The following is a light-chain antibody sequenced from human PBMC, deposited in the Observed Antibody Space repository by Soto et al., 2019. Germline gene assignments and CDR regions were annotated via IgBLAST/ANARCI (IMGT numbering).Light chain of an antibody. Sequence: DIQLTQSPSFLSVSVGDRVTIACRASQDTTTYLAWYQQKPGRAPKLLISTASTLQSGVPSRFSGSGSGTEFTLTISSLQPEDFATYYCQQFTTYPITFGQGTRLDIK. CDR1: QDTTTY. V-gene: IGKV1-9*01. J-gene: IGKJ5*01. CDR3: QQFTTYPIT. CDR2: TAS.